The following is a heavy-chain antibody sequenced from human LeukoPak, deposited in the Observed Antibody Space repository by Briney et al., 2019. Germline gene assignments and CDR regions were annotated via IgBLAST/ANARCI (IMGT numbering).Heavy chain of an antibody. CDR2: IYYSGST. D-gene: IGHD2-2*01. J-gene: IGHJ4*02. CDR1: GGSISSYY. CDR3: ASSMPLFSSFDY. Sequence: SETLSLTCTVSGGSISSYYWSWIRQPPGKGLEWIGYIYYSGSTNYNPSLESRVTISVDTSKNQFSLKLSSVTAADTAVYYCASSMPLFSSFDYWGQGTLVTVSS. V-gene: IGHV4-59*08.